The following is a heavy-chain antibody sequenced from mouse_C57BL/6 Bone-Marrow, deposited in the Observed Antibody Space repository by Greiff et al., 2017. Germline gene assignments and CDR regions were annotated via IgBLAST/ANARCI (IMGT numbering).Heavy chain of an antibody. Sequence: QVQLQQPGAELVKPGASVKLSCKASGYTFTSYWMHWVKQRPGQGLEWIGMIHSNSGSTNYNEKFKSKATLTVDKSSSTAYMQLSSLTSEDSAVYYCARRGLITTVVASYYYAMDYWGQGTSVTVSS. CDR1: GYTFTSYW. D-gene: IGHD1-1*01. CDR3: ARRGLITTVVASYYYAMDY. CDR2: IHSNSGST. J-gene: IGHJ4*01. V-gene: IGHV1-64*01.